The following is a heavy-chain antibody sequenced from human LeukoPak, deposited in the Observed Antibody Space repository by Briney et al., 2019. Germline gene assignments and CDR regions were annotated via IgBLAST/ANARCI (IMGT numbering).Heavy chain of an antibody. J-gene: IGHJ4*02. CDR1: GDSISSGGYF. CDR3: ARDGYNSAPFDY. CDR2: ISHYENA. V-gene: IGHV4-30-2*01. D-gene: IGHD5-24*01. Sequence: KASETLSLTCTVSGDSISSGGYFWSWIRQPPGKGLEWIGYISHYENAYYNPSLSSRVTMSVDKSKNQGSLKITSVTAADTAIFYCARDGYNSAPFDYWGPGTLVTVSS.